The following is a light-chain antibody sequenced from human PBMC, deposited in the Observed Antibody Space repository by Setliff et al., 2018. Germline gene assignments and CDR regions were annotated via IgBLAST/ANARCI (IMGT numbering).Light chain of an antibody. V-gene: IGLV1-44*01. Sequence: QSVLTQTPSASGTPGQRVVISCSGSSSNIESNSVSWFQQLPRTAPKLLIYRDDRRPSGVPARFSGSRSGTSASLAISGLQSEDEADYYCGAWDDSLNGPVFGGGTKVTVL. CDR1: SSNIESNS. CDR3: GAWDDSLNGPV. J-gene: IGLJ2*01. CDR2: RDD.